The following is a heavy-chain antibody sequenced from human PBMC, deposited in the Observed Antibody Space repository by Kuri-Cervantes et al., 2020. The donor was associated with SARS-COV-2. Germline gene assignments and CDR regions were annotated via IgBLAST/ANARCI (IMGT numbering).Heavy chain of an antibody. V-gene: IGHV3-15*01. D-gene: IGHD1-1*01. J-gene: IGHJ3*02. CDR2: IKSKTDGGTT. Sequence: GGSLRLSCAACGFTFSSYAMHWVRQAPGKGLEWVGRIKSKTDGGTTDYAAPVKGRFTISRGDSKTTLYLQMNSLKTEDTAVYYCTTYEYNWNDGNDAFDIWGQGTMVTVSS. CDR1: GFTFSSYA. CDR3: TTYEYNWNDGNDAFDI.